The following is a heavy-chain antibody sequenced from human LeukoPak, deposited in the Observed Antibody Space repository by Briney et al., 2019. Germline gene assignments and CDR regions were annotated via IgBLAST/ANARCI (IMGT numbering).Heavy chain of an antibody. Sequence: ASMTAPLKASGYTFTGYYMHWVRQAPGQGLEWMGWINPNSGGTNYAQKFQGRVTMTRDTSISTAYMELSRLRSDDTAAYYCARGAWIHGPHDYWGQGRLVAVSS. D-gene: IGHD5-18*01. J-gene: IGHJ4*02. V-gene: IGHV1-2*02. CDR1: GYTFTGYY. CDR2: INPNSGGT. CDR3: ARGAWIHGPHDY.